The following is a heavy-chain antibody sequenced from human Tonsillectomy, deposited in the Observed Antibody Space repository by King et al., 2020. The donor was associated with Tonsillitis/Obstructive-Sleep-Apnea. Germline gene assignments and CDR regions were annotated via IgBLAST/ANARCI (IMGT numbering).Heavy chain of an antibody. J-gene: IGHJ6*02. V-gene: IGHV1-2*06. CDR3: ARRHWDNSGLDV. Sequence: VQLVESGAEVKKPGASVKVSCKVSGYTFTADYMHWVRQAPGQGLEWRGRINPNSGGANNVQKFQGRVTMTRDTSISTAYLELSSLRSDDTSVYYCARRHWDNSGLDVWGQGTSVTVSS. D-gene: IGHD1-26*01. CDR1: GYTFTADY. CDR2: INPNSGGA.